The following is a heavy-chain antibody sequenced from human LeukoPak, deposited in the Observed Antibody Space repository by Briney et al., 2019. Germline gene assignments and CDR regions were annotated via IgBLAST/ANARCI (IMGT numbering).Heavy chain of an antibody. V-gene: IGHV3-48*01. CDR2: ISRSSTTI. J-gene: IGHJ4*02. CDR1: GITFSSYE. Sequence: GGSLRLSCAASGITFSSYEMNWVRQAPGKGLEWVSDISRSSTTIYYADSVKGRFTVSRDNAKNSLYLQMNSLRAEDTAVYYCARAGYSSSWYLYWGQGTLVTVSS. D-gene: IGHD6-13*01. CDR3: ARAGYSSSWYLY.